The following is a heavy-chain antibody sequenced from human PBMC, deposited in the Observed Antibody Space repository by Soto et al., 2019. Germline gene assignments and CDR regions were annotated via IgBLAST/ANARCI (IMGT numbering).Heavy chain of an antibody. D-gene: IGHD3-9*01. CDR2: IYRGDGT. CDR1: GFTVSSNY. Sequence: GGSLRLSCAASGFTVSSNYMSWVRQAPGKGPEWVSGIYRGDGTYYADSVKGRFTISRDKSKNTLYLQMNSLRAEDTAVYYCARGAENYDILTGYSEGTLDYWGQGT. J-gene: IGHJ4*02. CDR3: ARGAENYDILTGYSEGTLDY. V-gene: IGHV3-66*01.